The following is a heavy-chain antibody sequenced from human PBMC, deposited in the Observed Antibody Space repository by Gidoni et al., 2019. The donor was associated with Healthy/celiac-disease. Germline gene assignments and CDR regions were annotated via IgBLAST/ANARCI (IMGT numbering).Heavy chain of an antibody. CDR1: GFTCSSYA. CDR2: ISGSGGST. D-gene: IGHD3-9*01. V-gene: IGHV3-23*01. Sequence: EVQLLESGGGLVQPGGSLRLSCAASGFTCSSYAMSWVRQAPGKGLEWVSAISGSGGSTYYADSVKGRFTISRDNSKNTLYLQMNSLRAEDTAVYYCAKAYYDILTGSLYYFDYWGQGTLVTVSS. CDR3: AKAYYDILTGSLYYFDY. J-gene: IGHJ4*02.